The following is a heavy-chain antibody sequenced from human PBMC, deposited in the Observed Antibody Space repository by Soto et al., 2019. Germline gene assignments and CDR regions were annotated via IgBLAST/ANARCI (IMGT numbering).Heavy chain of an antibody. V-gene: IGHV3-11*01. CDR1: GFTFSDYY. CDR2: ISSSGSTI. J-gene: IGHJ4*02. D-gene: IGHD3-3*01. CDR3: ARGTYYDFWSGYSPRFDY. Sequence: GSLRLSCAASGFTFSDYYMSWIRQAPGKGLEWVSYISSSGSTIYYADSVKGRFTISRDNAKNSLYLQMNSLRAEDTAVYYCARGTYYDFWSGYSPRFDYWGQGTLVTVSS.